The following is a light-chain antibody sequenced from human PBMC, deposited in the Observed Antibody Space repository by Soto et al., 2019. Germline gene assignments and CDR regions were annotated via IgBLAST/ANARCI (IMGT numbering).Light chain of an antibody. CDR1: QRVTSNK. J-gene: IGKJ2*01. CDR2: AAS. Sequence: ENVLTQSPVTLSLSPGERATLSCRASQRVTSNKVVWFQQKPGQAPRLLIRAASSRATGIPDRFSGSGSATDFTLTISRLEPEDFAVYYCQQYGSPPPYTFGQGTKLEIK. CDR3: QQYGSPPPYT. V-gene: IGKV3-20*01.